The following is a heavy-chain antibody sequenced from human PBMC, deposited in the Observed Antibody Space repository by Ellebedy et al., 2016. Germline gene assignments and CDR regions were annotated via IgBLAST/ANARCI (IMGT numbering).Heavy chain of an antibody. D-gene: IGHD5-12*01. CDR1: GGYISSYY. J-gene: IGHJ3*02. Sequence: SETLSLTXTVSGGYISSYYWSWIRQPPGKGLEWIGYIYYSGSTNYNPSLKSRVTISVDTSKNQFSLKLSSVTAADTAVYYCARRYVGSSDAFDIWGQGTMVTVSS. CDR3: ARRYVGSSDAFDI. CDR2: IYYSGST. V-gene: IGHV4-59*01.